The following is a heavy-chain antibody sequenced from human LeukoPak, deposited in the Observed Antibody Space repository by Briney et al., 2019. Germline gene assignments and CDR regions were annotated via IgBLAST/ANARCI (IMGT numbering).Heavy chain of an antibody. D-gene: IGHD2-15*01. CDR3: ARVPPHYCSGGSCYGEGVIDY. V-gene: IGHV1-2*02. J-gene: IGHJ4*02. CDR2: INPNSGGT. Sequence: ASVKVSCKASGYTFTGYYMHWVRQAPGQGLEWMGWINPNSGGTNYAQKFQGRVTMTRDTSISTAYMELSRLRSDDTAMYYCARVPPHYCSGGSCYGEGVIDYWGQGTLVTVSS. CDR1: GYTFTGYY.